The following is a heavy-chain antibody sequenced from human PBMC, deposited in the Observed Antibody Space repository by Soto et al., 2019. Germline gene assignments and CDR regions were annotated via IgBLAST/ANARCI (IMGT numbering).Heavy chain of an antibody. CDR3: TRGGRSTSYYWEF. V-gene: IGHV3-11*06. D-gene: IGHD3-10*01. CDR1: GLSFSDYS. J-gene: IGHJ4*02. CDR2: ISRGGSDT. Sequence: VQLVESGGGLVKPGGSLRLSCAASGLSFSDYSMTWIRQAPGKGPEWVARISRGGSDTEYADIVKGRFTISRDNAKNSLYLQMDSMRAEDTAVYYCTRGGRSTSYYWEFWGQGTLVTVSS.